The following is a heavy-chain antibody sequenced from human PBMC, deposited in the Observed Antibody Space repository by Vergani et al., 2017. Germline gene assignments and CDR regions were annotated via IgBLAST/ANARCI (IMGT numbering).Heavy chain of an antibody. J-gene: IGHJ6*03. D-gene: IGHD1/OR15-1a*01. Sequence: QVQLQQWGAGLLKPSETLSLTCVVYGGSFSGYYWRWIRQPPGKGLEWIGEINHSGSTNYNPSLKSRVTISLDTSKNQFSLKLSSLTAADTAMYYCAGDGITTTSYYYYTDVWGKGTTVTVSS. CDR3: AGDGITTTSYYYYTDV. CDR1: GGSFSGYY. CDR2: INHSGST. V-gene: IGHV4-34*01.